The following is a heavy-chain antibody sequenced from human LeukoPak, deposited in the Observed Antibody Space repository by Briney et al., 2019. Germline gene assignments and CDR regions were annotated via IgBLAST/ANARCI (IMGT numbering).Heavy chain of an antibody. CDR1: GFSFSSYA. CDR3: AREGVAVRDAFDI. J-gene: IGHJ3*02. V-gene: IGHV3-30*02. Sequence: GGSLRLSCAASGFSFSSYAMHWVRQAPGKGLEWVAFIRYDGSNKYYADSVKGRFTISRDNSKNSLYLQMNSLRAEDTAVYYCAREGVAVRDAFDIWGQGTMVTVSS. D-gene: IGHD6-19*01. CDR2: IRYDGSNK.